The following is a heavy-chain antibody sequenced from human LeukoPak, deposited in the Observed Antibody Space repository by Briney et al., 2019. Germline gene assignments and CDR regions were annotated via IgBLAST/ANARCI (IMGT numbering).Heavy chain of an antibody. V-gene: IGHV4-31*03. CDR2: IYYSGST. D-gene: IGHD3-10*01. Sequence: NASETLSLTCTVSGGSVSSGGYYWSWIRQHPGKGLEWIGYIYYSGSTYYNPSLKSRVTISVDTSKNQFSLKLSSVTAADTAVYYCARGPHYYGSGSYYSRNYFDYWGQGTLVTVSS. CDR3: ARGPHYYGSGSYYSRNYFDY. J-gene: IGHJ4*02. CDR1: GGSVSSGGYY.